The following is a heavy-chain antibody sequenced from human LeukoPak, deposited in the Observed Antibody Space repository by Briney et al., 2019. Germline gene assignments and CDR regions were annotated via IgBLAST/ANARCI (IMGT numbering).Heavy chain of an antibody. Sequence: SETLSLTCAVYGGSFSGYYWSWIRQPPGKGLEWIGEINHSGSTNYNPSLKSRGTISVDTSKNQFSLKLSSVTAADTAVYYCARDGYLAVDYWGQGTLVTVSS. CDR1: GGSFSGYY. CDR3: ARDGYLAVDY. J-gene: IGHJ4*02. V-gene: IGHV4-34*01. CDR2: INHSGST. D-gene: IGHD2-2*03.